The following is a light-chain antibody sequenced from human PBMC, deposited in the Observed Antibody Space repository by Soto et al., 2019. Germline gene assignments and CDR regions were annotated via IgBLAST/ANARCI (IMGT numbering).Light chain of an antibody. J-gene: IGLJ3*02. Sequence: QSVLTQPPSVSGAPGQRVTISCTGSSSNIGAGYDVHWYQQIPGAAPKLLIYTNNNRPSGVTDRFSASKSGTSASLAITGLQADDEADYYCLSEDSSLGGWVFGGGTKLTVL. CDR1: SSNIGAGYD. CDR3: LSEDSSLGGWV. V-gene: IGLV1-40*01. CDR2: TNN.